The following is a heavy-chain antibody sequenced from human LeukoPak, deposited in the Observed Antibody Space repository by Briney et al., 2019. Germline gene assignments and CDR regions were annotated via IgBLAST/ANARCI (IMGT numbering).Heavy chain of an antibody. D-gene: IGHD6-13*01. J-gene: IGHJ6*02. CDR3: ARPGSPAAGPYYYYYYGMDV. CDR2: IKQDGSEK. Sequence: GGSLRLSCAASGFTFSSYWMSWVRQAPGKGLEWVANIKQDGSEKYYVDSVKGRFTTSRDNAKNSLYLQMNSLRAEDTAVYYCARPGSPAAGPYYYYYYGMDVWGQGTTVTVSS. V-gene: IGHV3-7*01. CDR1: GFTFSSYW.